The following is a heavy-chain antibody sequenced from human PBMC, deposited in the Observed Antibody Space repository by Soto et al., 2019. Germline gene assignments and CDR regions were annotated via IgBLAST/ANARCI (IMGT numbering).Heavy chain of an antibody. Sequence: EVQLVESGGGLVKPGGSLRLSCAASGFTFSSYSMNWVRQAPGKGLEWVSSISSGSDYIFYADSVKGRFTISRDNAKNSLVLQINSLTAEDPAGDFRARFPGGDGFNGRGQGTVVTVSS. J-gene: IGHJ3*01. CDR2: ISSGSDYI. CDR3: ARFPGGDGFNG. V-gene: IGHV3-21*01. CDR1: GFTFSSYS.